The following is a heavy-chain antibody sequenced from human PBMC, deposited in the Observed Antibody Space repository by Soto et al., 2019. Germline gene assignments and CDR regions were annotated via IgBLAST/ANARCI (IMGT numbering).Heavy chain of an antibody. CDR3: AREPLIRGVRYYFDY. D-gene: IGHD3-10*01. V-gene: IGHV4-31*11. J-gene: IGHJ4*02. Sequence: SLTCAVSGDSISSGSYYWTWVRQLPGTGLEWMGYIFYSGSTSYNPSLRSRLSMSVDTSKNEFSLKLSSVTAADTAVYYCAREPLIRGVRYYFDYWGRGTLVTVSS. CDR2: IFYSGST. CDR1: GDSISSGSYY.